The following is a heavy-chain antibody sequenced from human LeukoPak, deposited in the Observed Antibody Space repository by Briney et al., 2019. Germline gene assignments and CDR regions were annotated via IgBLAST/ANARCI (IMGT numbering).Heavy chain of an antibody. CDR3: ARDFCSSSSCYTRTHDY. CDR2: ISSYNGDT. CDR1: GYTFTNYG. J-gene: IGHJ4*02. V-gene: IGHV1-18*01. Sequence: ASVKVSCEASGYTFTNYGISWVRQAPGQGLEWMGWISSYNGDTDYAQKFQGRVAMTTDTSTSTAYMELRSLRSDDTAVYYCARDFCSSSSCYTRTHDYWGQGTLVTVSS. D-gene: IGHD2-2*02.